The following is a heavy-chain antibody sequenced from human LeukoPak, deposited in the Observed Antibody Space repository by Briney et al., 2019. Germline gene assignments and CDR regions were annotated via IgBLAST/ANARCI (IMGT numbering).Heavy chain of an antibody. V-gene: IGHV1-69*13. CDR3: ARDRDIVVVPAAIRMDY. J-gene: IGHJ4*02. CDR2: IIPIFGTA. D-gene: IGHD2-2*02. CDR1: GGTFSSYA. Sequence: SVRVSCKASGGTFSSYAISWVRQAPGQGLEWMGGIIPIFGTANYAQKFQGRVTITADESTSTAYMELSSLRSEDTAVYYCARDRDIVVVPAAIRMDYWGQGTLVTVSS.